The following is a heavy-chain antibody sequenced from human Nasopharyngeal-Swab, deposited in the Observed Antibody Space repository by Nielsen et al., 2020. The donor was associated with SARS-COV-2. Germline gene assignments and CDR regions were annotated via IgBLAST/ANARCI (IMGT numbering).Heavy chain of an antibody. CDR2: IIPIFGTA. V-gene: IGHV1-69*13. CDR1: GYTFTSYG. CDR3: ARGRDPGY. J-gene: IGHJ4*02. Sequence: SVKVSCKASGYTFTSYGISWVRQAPGQGLEWMGGIIPIFGTANYAQKFQGRVTITADESTSTAYMELSSLRSEDTAVYYCARGRDPGYWGQGTLVTVSS. D-gene: IGHD2-15*01.